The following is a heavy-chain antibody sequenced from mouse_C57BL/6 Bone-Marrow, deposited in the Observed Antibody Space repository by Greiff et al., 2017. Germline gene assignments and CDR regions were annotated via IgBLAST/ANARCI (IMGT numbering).Heavy chain of an antibody. CDR2: FYPGSGSI. Sequence: SGAELVKPGASVKLSCKASGYIFTEYTIHWVKQRSGQCLEWIGWFYPGSGSIKYNERFKDKATLTADKSSNTVYMELSRLTSEDSAVYFCARHERYYDYEGYFDYWGQGTTLTVSS. D-gene: IGHD2-4*01. CDR3: ARHERYYDYEGYFDY. CDR1: GYIFTEYT. J-gene: IGHJ2*01. V-gene: IGHV1-62-2*01.